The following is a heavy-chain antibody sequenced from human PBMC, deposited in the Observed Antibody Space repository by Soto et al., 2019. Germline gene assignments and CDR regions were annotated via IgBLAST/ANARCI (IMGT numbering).Heavy chain of an antibody. CDR3: ARETVGTIDR. CDR2: INHSGST. J-gene: IGHJ5*02. CDR1: GGSFSGYY. Sequence: PSETLSLTCAVYGGSFSGYYWTWIRQPPGKGLEWIGEINHSGSTHYNPSLKSRITMSVDTSKNQFSLKLSSVTVADTAVYFCARETVGTIDRWGQGTLVTVSS. D-gene: IGHD5-12*01. V-gene: IGHV4-34*09.